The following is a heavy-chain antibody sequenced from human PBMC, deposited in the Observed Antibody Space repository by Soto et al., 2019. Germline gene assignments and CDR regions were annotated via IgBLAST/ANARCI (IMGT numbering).Heavy chain of an antibody. V-gene: IGHV3-33*01. CDR2: IWYDGSNK. CDR3: ARGYIRKGTGGYYYYGMDV. CDR1: GFTFSSYG. J-gene: IGHJ6*02. Sequence: QVQLVESGGGVVQPGRSLRLSCAASGFTFSSYGMHWVRQAPGKGMEWVAVIWYDGSNKYYADSVKGRFTISRDNSKNTLYLQMNSLRAEDTAVYYCARGYIRKGTGGYYYYGMDVWGQGTTVTVSS. D-gene: IGHD7-27*01.